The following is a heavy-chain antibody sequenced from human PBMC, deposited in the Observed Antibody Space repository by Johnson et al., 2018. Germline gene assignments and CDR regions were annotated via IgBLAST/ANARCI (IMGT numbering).Heavy chain of an antibody. D-gene: IGHD3-22*01. CDR2: IKEDGSEK. V-gene: IGHV3-7*01. J-gene: IGHJ3*02. CDR3: AKDYTSGYFRYDAFDI. CDR1: EFTFSSYW. Sequence: VQLVESGGGLVQPGGSLRLSCAASEFTFSSYWMSWVRQAPGKGLEWVANIKEDGSEKYYVDYVQGRCTISKEKAKNLLYLQMNSMRPEDTAVYYCAKDYTSGYFRYDAFDIWGQGTMVTVSS.